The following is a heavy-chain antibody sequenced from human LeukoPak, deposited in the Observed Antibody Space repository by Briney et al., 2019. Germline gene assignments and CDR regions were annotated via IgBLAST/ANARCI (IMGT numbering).Heavy chain of an antibody. J-gene: IGHJ4*02. CDR3: ARDHYDILTGQTD. CDR2: ISYDGSNK. Sequence: GGSLRLSCAASGFTFSSYGMHWVRQAPGRGLEWVAVISYDGSNKYYADSVKGRFTISRDNSKNTLYLQMNSLRAEDTAVYYCARDHYDILTGQTDWGQGTLVTASS. D-gene: IGHD3-9*01. CDR1: GFTFSSYG. V-gene: IGHV3-30*03.